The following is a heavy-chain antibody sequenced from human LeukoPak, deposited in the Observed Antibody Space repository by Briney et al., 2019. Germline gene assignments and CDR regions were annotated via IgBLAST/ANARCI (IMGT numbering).Heavy chain of an antibody. CDR3: AKEYLGYCSSTSCLFDY. J-gene: IGHJ4*02. CDR2: ISGSGGST. D-gene: IGHD2-2*01. Sequence: PGGSLRLSCAASGFTFSSYAMSWVRQAPGKGLEWVSAISGSGGSTYYADSVKGRFTISRDNSKNTLYLQMNSLRAEDTAVYYCAKEYLGYCSSTSCLFDYWGQGTLVTVSS. V-gene: IGHV3-23*01. CDR1: GFTFSSYA.